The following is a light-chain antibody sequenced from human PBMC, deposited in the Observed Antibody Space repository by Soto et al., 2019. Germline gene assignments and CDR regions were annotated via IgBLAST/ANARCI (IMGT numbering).Light chain of an antibody. V-gene: IGLV1-51*01. CDR3: GAWDGSLGAVV. J-gene: IGLJ2*01. CDR1: SSNIGNNY. CDR2: DNN. Sequence: QSVLTQPPSVSAAPGQKVTISCSGSSSNIGNNYVFWYQQLPGTAPKLLIYDNNKRPSGIPDRFSGSKSGTSATLGITGLQTGDEADYYCGAWDGSLGAVVFGGGTKVTVL.